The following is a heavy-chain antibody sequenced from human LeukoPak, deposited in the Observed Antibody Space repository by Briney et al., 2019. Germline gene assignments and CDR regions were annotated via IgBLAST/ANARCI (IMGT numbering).Heavy chain of an antibody. J-gene: IGHJ5*02. Sequence: SETLSLTCTVSGASIRCGSYYWSWIRQPAGKGLEWIGRIYSSGSTNYKPSLKSRVTISAGTSNNQFSLKLSSVTAADTAVYYCARDYCSGGSCYSGAWFDPWGQGTLVTVSS. V-gene: IGHV4-61*02. D-gene: IGHD2-15*01. CDR3: ARDYCSGGSCYSGAWFDP. CDR1: GASIRCGSYY. CDR2: IYSSGST.